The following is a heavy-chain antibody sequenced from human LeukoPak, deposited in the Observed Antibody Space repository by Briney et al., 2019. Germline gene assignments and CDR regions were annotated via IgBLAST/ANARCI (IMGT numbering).Heavy chain of an antibody. CDR2: IRSSGSYI. CDR3: VRDQYEGICPDS. CDR1: GFTFSSYS. V-gene: IGHV3-21*01. J-gene: IGHJ5*01. Sequence: GGSLRLSCAASGFTFSSYSMNWVRQAPGKGLEWVSSIRSSGSYIYYADSVKGRFTISRDNAKDSLYLQMNSLRAEDTAVYYCVRDQYEGICPDSWGQGTLVTVSS. D-gene: IGHD2/OR15-2a*01.